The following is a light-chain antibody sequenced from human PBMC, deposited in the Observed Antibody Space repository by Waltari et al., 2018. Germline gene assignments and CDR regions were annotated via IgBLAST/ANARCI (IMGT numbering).Light chain of an antibody. CDR3: QQFNTYPLT. J-gene: IGKJ4*01. CDR1: QGIRTR. Sequence: AIQLTQAPSSLSASVGDRVIITCRASQGIRTRLAWYQQRPGRAPKVLIFGASVLQSGVPSRFSGSGSGTYFTLTISSVQPEDFATYYCQQFNTYPLTFGGGTKVEIK. V-gene: IGKV1-13*02. CDR2: GAS.